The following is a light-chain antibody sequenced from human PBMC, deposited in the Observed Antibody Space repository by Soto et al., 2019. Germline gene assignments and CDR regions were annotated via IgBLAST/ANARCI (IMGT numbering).Light chain of an antibody. CDR1: TSDVGAYNL. J-gene: IGLJ1*01. Sequence: QSALTQPRSVSGSPGQSITLSCDGSTSDVGAYNLVSWYQQHPGEAPKLMIYDVIKRPSGVPYRFSGSKSGNTASLTISGLQAEDEADYYCSSYTSSSIPYVFGTGTKVTVL. V-gene: IGLV2-11*01. CDR3: SSYTSSSIPYV. CDR2: DVI.